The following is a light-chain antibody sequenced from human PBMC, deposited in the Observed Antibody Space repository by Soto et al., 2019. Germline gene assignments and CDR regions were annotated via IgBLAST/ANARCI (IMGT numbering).Light chain of an antibody. CDR1: QGIGDT. CDR2: GAS. CDR3: QQHSHWPPWT. J-gene: IGKJ1*01. V-gene: IGKV3-11*01. Sequence: EVVMTQSPATLSVSPGEGATLSCRASQGIGDTLAWYQHKPGQAPRLLIYGASNRAIGIPARFSGSGSGTDFTLTISNLEPEDFAVYYCQQHSHWPPWTFGQGTKVDIK.